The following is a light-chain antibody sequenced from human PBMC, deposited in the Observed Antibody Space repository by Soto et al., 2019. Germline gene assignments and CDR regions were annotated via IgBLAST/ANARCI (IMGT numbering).Light chain of an antibody. CDR3: SSYTRSSTRV. V-gene: IGLV2-14*01. CDR2: EVS. J-gene: IGLJ3*02. CDR1: SSDVGGYNY. Sequence: QSALTQPASVSGSPGQSITISCTGTSSDVGGYNYVSWYQQHPGKAPKLMIYEVSNRPSGVFNRFSGSNSGNTASLTISGLQAEDEADYYCSSYTRSSTRVFGGGTKLTVL.